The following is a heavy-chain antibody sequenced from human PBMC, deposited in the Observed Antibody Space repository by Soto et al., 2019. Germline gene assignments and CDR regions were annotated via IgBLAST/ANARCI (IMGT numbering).Heavy chain of an antibody. CDR3: AHSPTSSSWGYYYYGMDV. J-gene: IGHJ6*02. CDR1: GFSLSTSGVG. D-gene: IGHD6-13*01. Sequence: SGPTLVNPTQTLTLTSTFSGFSLSTSGVGVGWIRQPPGKAMEWLALIYWDDDKRYSPSLKSRLTITKNTSKNKVVLTKTNINPVDTATYYCAHSPTSSSWGYYYYGMDVWGQGT. V-gene: IGHV2-5*02. CDR2: IYWDDDK.